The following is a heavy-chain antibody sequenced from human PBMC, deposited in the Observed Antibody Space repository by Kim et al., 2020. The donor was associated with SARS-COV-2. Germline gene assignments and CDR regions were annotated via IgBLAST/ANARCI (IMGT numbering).Heavy chain of an antibody. V-gene: IGHV1-69*13. CDR2: IIPIFGTA. Sequence: SVKVSCKASGGTFSSYAISWVRQAPGQGLEWMGGIIPIFGTANYAQKFQGRVTITADESTSTAYMELSSLRSEDTAVYYCASQETDILTGYPGYWYFDLWGRGTLVTVSS. CDR1: GGTFSSYA. J-gene: IGHJ2*01. CDR3: ASQETDILTGYPGYWYFDL. D-gene: IGHD3-9*01.